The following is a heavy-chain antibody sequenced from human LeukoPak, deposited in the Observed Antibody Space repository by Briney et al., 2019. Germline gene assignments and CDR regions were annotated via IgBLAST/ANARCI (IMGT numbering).Heavy chain of an antibody. CDR3: ARRRHFDY. J-gene: IGHJ4*02. CDR1: GGSISSGSSY. V-gene: IGHV4-61*09. CDR2: IYTSGST. Sequence: SQTLSLTCTVSGGSISSGSSYWSWIRQPAGKGLEWIGHIYTSGSTYYNPSLKSRVTISVDTSKNQFSLKLSSVTAADTAVYYCARRRHFDYWGQGTLVTVSS.